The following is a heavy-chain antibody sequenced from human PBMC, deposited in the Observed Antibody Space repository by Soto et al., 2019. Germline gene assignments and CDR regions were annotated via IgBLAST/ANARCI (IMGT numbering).Heavy chain of an antibody. V-gene: IGHV1-18*01. J-gene: IGHJ4*02. CDR3: ARAVTTVTTLWAADY. D-gene: IGHD4-17*01. CDR2: ISAYNGNT. Sequence: QVQLVQSGAEVKKPGASVKVSCKASGYTFTSYGISWVRQAPGQGLEWMGWISAYNGNTNYAQKLQGRVTMTTDTSTSTADMELRSLRSDDTAVYYCARAVTTVTTLWAADYWGQGTLVTVSS. CDR1: GYTFTSYG.